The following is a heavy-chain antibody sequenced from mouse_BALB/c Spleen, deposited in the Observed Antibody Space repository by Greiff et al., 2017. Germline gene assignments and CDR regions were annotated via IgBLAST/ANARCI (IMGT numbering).Heavy chain of an antibody. CDR2: IYPGDGDT. CDR1: GYAFSSYW. CDR3: ARPSRTATGAMDY. D-gene: IGHD1-2*01. V-gene: IGHV1-80*01. Sequence: VKLMESGAELVRPGSSVKISCKASGYAFSSYWMNWVKQRPGQGLEWIGQIYPGDGDTNYNGKFKGKATLTADKSSSTAYMQLSSLTSEDSAVYFCARPSRTATGAMDYWGQGTSVTVSS. J-gene: IGHJ4*01.